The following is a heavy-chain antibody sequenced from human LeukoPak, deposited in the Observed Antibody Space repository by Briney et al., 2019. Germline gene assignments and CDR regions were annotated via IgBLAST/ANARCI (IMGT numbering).Heavy chain of an antibody. V-gene: IGHV1-8*01. CDR1: GYTFTSYD. Sequence: ASVKVSCKASGYTFTSYDINWVRQATGQGLEWMGWMNPNSGNTGYAQKFQGRVTMTRNTSISTAYMELSSLRSEDTAVYYCARGQYSSSWYKGDWFDPWGQGTLVTVSS. CDR3: ARGQYSSSWYKGDWFDP. D-gene: IGHD6-13*01. CDR2: MNPNSGNT. J-gene: IGHJ5*02.